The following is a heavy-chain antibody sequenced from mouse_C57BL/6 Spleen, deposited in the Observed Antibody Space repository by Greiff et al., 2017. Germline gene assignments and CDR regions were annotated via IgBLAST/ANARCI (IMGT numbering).Heavy chain of an antibody. D-gene: IGHD1-1*01. Sequence: QVQLQQSGAELVKPGASVKLSCKASGYTFTEYTIHWVKQRSGQGLEWIGWFYPGSGSIKYNEKFKDKATLTADKSSSTAYMDLSRLTSEDSAVYFCARHEEPKFHYCGISPSWFAYWGQGTLVTVSA. CDR1: GYTFTEYT. CDR2: FYPGSGSI. CDR3: ARHEEPKFHYCGISPSWFAY. J-gene: IGHJ3*01. V-gene: IGHV1-62-2*01.